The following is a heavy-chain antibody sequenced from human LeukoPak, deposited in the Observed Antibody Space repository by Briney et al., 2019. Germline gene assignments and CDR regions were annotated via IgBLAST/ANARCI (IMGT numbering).Heavy chain of an antibody. CDR1: GFTFSSYG. V-gene: IGHV3-48*02. Sequence: GGSLRLFCAASGFTFSSYGMNWVRQAPGKGLEWVSYISSTSRTIYDADSVKGRFTISRDNAKNSLYLQMNSLRDEDTAVYYCARDPLRWLQNNYYHYYMGVWGKGTTVTVSS. D-gene: IGHD5-24*01. CDR2: ISSTSRTI. CDR3: ARDPLRWLQNNYYHYYMGV. J-gene: IGHJ6*03.